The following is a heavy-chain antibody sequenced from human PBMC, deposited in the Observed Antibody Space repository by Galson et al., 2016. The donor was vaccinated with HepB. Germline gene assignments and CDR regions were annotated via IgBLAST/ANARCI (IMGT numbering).Heavy chain of an antibody. J-gene: IGHJ4*02. CDR1: GGSFTDYS. Sequence: SETLSLTCAVFGGSFTDYSWSWIRQPPGKGLEWIGEINHSGSPNYNPSLKSRVTISVDTSKNQSPLRLTSVTAADTAVYYCATNKWGFWFGPPVLWGQGTLVTVSS. CDR2: INHSGSP. V-gene: IGHV4-34*01. D-gene: IGHD3-10*01. CDR3: ATNKWGFWFGPPVL.